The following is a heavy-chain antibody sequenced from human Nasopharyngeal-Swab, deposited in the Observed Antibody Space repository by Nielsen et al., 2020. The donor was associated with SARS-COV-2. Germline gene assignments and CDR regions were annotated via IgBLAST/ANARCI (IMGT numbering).Heavy chain of an antibody. CDR1: GFTFNIYT. CDR3: AKDLRGPYFF. J-gene: IGHJ4*02. CDR2: ISSTGDYI. Sequence: GESLKISCAASGFTFNIYTMNWVRQAPGKGLEWVSAISSTGDYIYYADSVKGRFTISRDNSKNTVSLQMSSLRAEDTAVYYCAKDLRGPYFFWGQGTLVTVSS. V-gene: IGHV3-23*01. D-gene: IGHD2/OR15-2a*01.